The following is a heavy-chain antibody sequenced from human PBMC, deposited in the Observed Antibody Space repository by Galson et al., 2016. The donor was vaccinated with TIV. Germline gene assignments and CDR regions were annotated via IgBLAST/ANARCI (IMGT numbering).Heavy chain of an antibody. CDR1: GYSFTSYG. CDR2: ISGYNENT. V-gene: IGHV1-18*01. CDR3: ARGRGSSYYDTNGYQTPPLGY. Sequence: SVKVSCKASGYSFTSYGVSWVRQAPGQGLEWMGWISGYNENTYYTQNFQGRVTMTTDTSTSTAYLELRSLRSEDTAVYYCARGRGSSYYDTNGYQTPPLGYWGQGTLVAVSS. D-gene: IGHD3-22*01. J-gene: IGHJ4*02.